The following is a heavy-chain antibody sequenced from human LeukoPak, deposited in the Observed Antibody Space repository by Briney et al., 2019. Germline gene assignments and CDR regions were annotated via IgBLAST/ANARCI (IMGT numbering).Heavy chain of an antibody. CDR3: TKSRDGYNGGSVDY. V-gene: IGHV3-49*04. CDR2: IRSKTYGGTT. CDR1: GFTFGDYP. Sequence: GRSLRLSCTASGFTFGDYPMSWVRRAPGKGHEWVGFIRSKTYGGTTEYAASVKGRLTISRDDSKSIAYLQMNSLKNEDTAVYYCTKSRDGYNGGSVDYWGQGTLVTVSS. D-gene: IGHD5-24*01. J-gene: IGHJ4*02.